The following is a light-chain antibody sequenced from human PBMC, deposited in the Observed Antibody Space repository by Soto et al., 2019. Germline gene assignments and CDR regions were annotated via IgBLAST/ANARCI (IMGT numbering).Light chain of an antibody. CDR1: SSNVGSND. V-gene: IGLV1-47*01. CDR2: RNN. CDR3: ASWDDTLSGPV. Sequence: QSVLTQPPSTSGTPGQRVTIYCSGSSSNVGSNDVYWYQHVPGAAPNLLIYRNNRRPSGVPDRFSGSKSGSAVSLAISGLRSEDEADYYCASWDDTLSGPVSGGGTKLTVL. J-gene: IGLJ3*02.